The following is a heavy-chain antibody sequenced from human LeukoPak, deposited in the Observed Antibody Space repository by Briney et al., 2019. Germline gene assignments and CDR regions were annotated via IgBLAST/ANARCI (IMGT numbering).Heavy chain of an antibody. CDR1: GFTFSSYA. V-gene: IGHV3-30*04. D-gene: IGHD3-3*01. Sequence: GGSLRLSCAASGFTFSSYAMHWVRQAPGKGLEWVAVISYDGSNKYYADSVKGRFTISRDNSKNTLYLQMNSLRAEDTAVYYCARDRSAHWYYYHGMDIWGKGTTVTVSS. CDR3: ARDRSAHWYYYHGMDI. J-gene: IGHJ6*04. CDR2: ISYDGSNK.